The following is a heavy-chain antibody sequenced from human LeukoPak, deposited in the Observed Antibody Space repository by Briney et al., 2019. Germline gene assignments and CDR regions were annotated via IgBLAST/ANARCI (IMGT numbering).Heavy chain of an antibody. J-gene: IGHJ5*02. D-gene: IGHD4-17*01. Sequence: SETLSLTCTVSGASFSSGGYYWSWVRQHPGKGLEWIAYIYYTGSTYYNPSLRSRVLISVDTSKNQFSLKLNSVTAADTAVYYCARVPNYGDDVWFDPWGQGTLVTVSS. CDR2: IYYTGST. CDR3: ARVPNYGDDVWFDP. CDR1: GASFSSGGYY. V-gene: IGHV4-31*03.